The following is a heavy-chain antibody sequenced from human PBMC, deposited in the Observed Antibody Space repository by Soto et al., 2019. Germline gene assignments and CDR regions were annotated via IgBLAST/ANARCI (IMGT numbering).Heavy chain of an antibody. J-gene: IGHJ6*02. CDR2: IIPIFGTA. V-gene: IGHV1-69*13. CDR1: GYTFIRYG. CDR3: ARGDRITGTDYYYYGMDV. Sequence: SVKVSCKASGYTFIRYGITWVRQAPGQGLEWMGGIIPIFGTANYAQKFQGRVTITADESTSTAYMELSSLRSEDTAVYYCARGDRITGTDYYYYGMDVWGQGTTVTVSS. D-gene: IGHD1-20*01.